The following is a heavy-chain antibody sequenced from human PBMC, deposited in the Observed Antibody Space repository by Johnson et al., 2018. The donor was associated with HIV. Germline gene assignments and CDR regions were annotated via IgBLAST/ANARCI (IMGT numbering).Heavy chain of an antibody. D-gene: IGHD6-19*01. CDR3: VRDQGSGWPTNAFDI. Sequence: QVQLVESGGGVVQSGRSLRLSCAASGFTFSSHGMHWVRQAPGSGLEWVALISDDESNKYYTDSVKGRFIIARDNSKNMTNLQMNGLSDEDTADYYCVRDQGSGWPTNAFDIWGRGTRVTVSS. J-gene: IGHJ3*02. CDR1: GFTFSSHG. V-gene: IGHV3-30*03. CDR2: ISDDESNK.